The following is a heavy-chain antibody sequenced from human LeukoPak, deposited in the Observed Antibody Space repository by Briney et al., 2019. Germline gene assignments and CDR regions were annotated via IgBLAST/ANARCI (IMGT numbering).Heavy chain of an antibody. Sequence: GGSLRLSCAASGFTFSSYWMSWVRQAPGKGLEWVANIKQDGSEKYYVDSVKGRFTISRDNAKNSVYLRMNSLRAEDTAVYYCARDGSDSTGYYYALWGQGTLVTVSS. CDR1: GFTFSSYW. CDR2: IKQDGSEK. J-gene: IGHJ4*02. CDR3: ARDGSDSTGYYYAL. D-gene: IGHD3-22*01. V-gene: IGHV3-7*01.